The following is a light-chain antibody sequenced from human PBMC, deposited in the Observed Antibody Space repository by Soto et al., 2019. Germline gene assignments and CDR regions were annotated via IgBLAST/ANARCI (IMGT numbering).Light chain of an antibody. Sequence: EIVMTQSPATLSVSPGESVTLSCRASQSVSRFLAWYQQRPGQAPRLLIYDTSTRATGVPARFSGSGSGTEFSLTISSLQSEDFAVYYCHQYDNWPPCTFGQGTKLEVK. J-gene: IGKJ2*02. V-gene: IGKV3-15*01. CDR2: DTS. CDR3: HQYDNWPPCT. CDR1: QSVSRF.